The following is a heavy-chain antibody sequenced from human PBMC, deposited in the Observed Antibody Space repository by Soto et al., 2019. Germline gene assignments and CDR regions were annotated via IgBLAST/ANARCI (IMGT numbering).Heavy chain of an antibody. Sequence: PSETLSLTCTVSGGSISDSSHYWAWIRQPPGKGLEWIATINYSGRTYYNPSLRSRVTISVDTSRDQFSLNLNSVTAADTAVYYCARHFGNYGDWAFDFWGRGTLVTSPQ. J-gene: IGHJ4*02. CDR1: GGSISDSSHY. CDR2: INYSGRT. CDR3: ARHFGNYGDWAFDF. V-gene: IGHV4-39*01. D-gene: IGHD4-17*01.